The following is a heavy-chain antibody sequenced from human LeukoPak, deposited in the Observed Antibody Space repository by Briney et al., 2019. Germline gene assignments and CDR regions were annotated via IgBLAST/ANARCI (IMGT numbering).Heavy chain of an antibody. CDR2: IKSKTDGGTT. V-gene: IGHV3-15*01. CDR3: TTDSIVVVPAAIWDYYGMDV. CDR1: GFTLSNAW. Sequence: GGSLRLSCAASGFTLSNAWMSWVRQAPGKGLEWVGRIKSKTDGGTTDYAAPVKGRFTISRDDSKNTLYLQMNSLKTEDTAVYYCTTDSIVVVPAAIWDYYGMDVWGQGTTVTVSS. J-gene: IGHJ6*02. D-gene: IGHD2-2*01.